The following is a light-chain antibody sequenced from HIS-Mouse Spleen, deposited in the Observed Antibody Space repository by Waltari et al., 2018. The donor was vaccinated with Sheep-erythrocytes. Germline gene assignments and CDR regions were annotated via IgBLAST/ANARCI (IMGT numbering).Light chain of an antibody. CDR2: AAS. Sequence: IQLTQSPSFLSASVGDRVPITCRASQGISSYLAWYQQKPGKAPKLLIYAASTLQSGVPSRFSGSGSGTEFTLTISSLQPEDFATYYCQQLNSYPYTFGQGTKLEIK. J-gene: IGKJ2*01. CDR1: QGISSY. V-gene: IGKV1-9*01. CDR3: QQLNSYPYT.